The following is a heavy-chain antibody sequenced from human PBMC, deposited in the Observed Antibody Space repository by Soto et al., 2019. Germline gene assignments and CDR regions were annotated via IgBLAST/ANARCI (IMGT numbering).Heavy chain of an antibody. CDR1: GYTFTRSG. V-gene: IGHV1-18*01. CDR2: ISTYNGDT. J-gene: IGHJ6*02. CDR3: AREGVAPYYYYGMDV. Sequence: GASVKVSCKASGYTFTRSGISWVRQAPGQWLEWMGWISTYNGDTNYAQTFQGRVTMTTDTSTSTVHMEVRSLRSDDTAVYYCAREGVAPYYYYGMDVWGQGTPVTVSS. D-gene: IGHD5-12*01.